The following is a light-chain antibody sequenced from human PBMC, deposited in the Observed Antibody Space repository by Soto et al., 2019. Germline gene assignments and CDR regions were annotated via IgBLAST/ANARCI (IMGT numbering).Light chain of an antibody. CDR2: AAS. CDR1: QDIRVD. CDR3: LQDYDFPDT. J-gene: IGKJ2*01. Sequence: AIPMTQSPPSLSASVGDRVIITCRASQDIRVDVGWLQQRPGHAPNLLIYAASTLHTGVPSTFTGSGSGTDCTLTSNDLQPEDVATYFCLQDYDFPDTFGQGTKLEI. V-gene: IGKV1-6*01.